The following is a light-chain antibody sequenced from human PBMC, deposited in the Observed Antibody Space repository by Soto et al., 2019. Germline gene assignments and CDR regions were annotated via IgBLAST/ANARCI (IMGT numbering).Light chain of an antibody. J-gene: IGKJ1*01. CDR1: ESISTW. CDR2: DAS. Sequence: DFQMTQSPSTLSASVGDRVTITCRASESISTWLAWYQQAPGKVPKLLISDASSLQSGVPSRFSGSGSGTEFTLTISSLQPDDFATYYSQQYKSSSWTFGPGTKVEI. V-gene: IGKV1-5*01. CDR3: QQYKSSSWT.